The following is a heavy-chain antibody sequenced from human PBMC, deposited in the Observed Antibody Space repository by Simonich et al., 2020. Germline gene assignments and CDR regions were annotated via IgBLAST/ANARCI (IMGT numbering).Heavy chain of an antibody. CDR1: GYTFTSYG. CDR2: SSAYNGNT. J-gene: IGHJ4*02. D-gene: IGHD6-13*01. V-gene: IGHV1-18*01. CDR3: ARDQGGRAAAATDY. Sequence: QVQLVQSGAEVKKPGASVKVSCKASGYTFTSYGISWVRQAPGHGLEWMGWSSAYNGNTNYAPKLQGRVTMTTDTSTSKAYMELRSLRYDDPAVYYCARDQGGRAAAATDYWGQGTLVTVSS.